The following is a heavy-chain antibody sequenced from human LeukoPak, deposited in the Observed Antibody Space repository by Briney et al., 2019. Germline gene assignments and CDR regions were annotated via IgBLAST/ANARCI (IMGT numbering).Heavy chain of an antibody. CDR3: AKDHVNAGRLDY. Sequence: GGSLRLSCAASGFTFSSYWMHWVRQTPGKGLVWVSRIESDGSTIYADSVRGRFTISRDNSKNTLYLQMDNLRAEDTALYYCAKDHVNAGRLDYWGQGTPVTVS. CDR2: IESDGST. D-gene: IGHD6-13*01. V-gene: IGHV3-74*01. CDR1: GFTFSSYW. J-gene: IGHJ4*02.